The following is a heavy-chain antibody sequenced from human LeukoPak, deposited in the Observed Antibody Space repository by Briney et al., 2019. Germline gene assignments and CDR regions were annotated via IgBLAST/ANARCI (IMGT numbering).Heavy chain of an antibody. Sequence: GGSLRLSCAASGFTFSSYAMSWVRQAPGKGLEWVSAISGSGGSTYYADSVKGRFTISRDNSKNTLYLQMNGLRAEDTAVYYCAKWGLLWFGSYFDYWGQGTLVSVSS. CDR1: GFTFSSYA. V-gene: IGHV3-23*01. CDR2: ISGSGGST. D-gene: IGHD3-10*01. CDR3: AKWGLLWFGSYFDY. J-gene: IGHJ4*02.